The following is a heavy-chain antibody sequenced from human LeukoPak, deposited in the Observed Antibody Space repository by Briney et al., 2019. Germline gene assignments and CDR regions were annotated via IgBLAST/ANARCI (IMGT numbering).Heavy chain of an antibody. J-gene: IGHJ4*02. CDR3: ARDRDSSSWYAFPYYFDY. CDR1: GFTFSDYY. D-gene: IGHD6-13*01. V-gene: IGHV3-11*06. Sequence: GGSLRLSCAASGFTFSDYYMSWIRQAPGKGLEWVSSISSSSSYIYYADSVKGRFTISRDNAKNSLYLQMNSLRAEDTAVYYCARDRDSSSWYAFPYYFDYWGQGTLVTVSS. CDR2: ISSSSSYI.